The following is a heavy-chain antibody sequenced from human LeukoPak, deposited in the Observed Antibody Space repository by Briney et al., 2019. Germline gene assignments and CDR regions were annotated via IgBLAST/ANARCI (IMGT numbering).Heavy chain of an antibody. V-gene: IGHV4-59*08. D-gene: IGHD3-10*01. Sequence: SETLSLTCTVSGGSISSHHWSWIRQPPGKGLEWIGYIYYSGSTNYKPSLKSRVTISVDTSKNQFSLKLSSVTAADTAVYYCARHVISSGQLGVFWGYFDYWGQGTLVTVSS. CDR2: IYYSGST. J-gene: IGHJ4*02. CDR3: ARHVISSGQLGVFWGYFDY. CDR1: GGSISSHH.